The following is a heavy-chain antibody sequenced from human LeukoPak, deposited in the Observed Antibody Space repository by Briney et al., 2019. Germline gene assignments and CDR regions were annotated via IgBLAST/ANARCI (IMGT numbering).Heavy chain of an antibody. Sequence: GGSLRLSCAASGFTFSSYGMHWVRQAPGKGLEWVAFIRYDGDNKYYADSLKGRFTISRDNAKNSLYLQMNSLRVDDTAVYYCARDPTSSWETAFAIWGQGRMVTVSS. CDR2: IRYDGDNK. CDR3: ARDPTSSWETAFAI. D-gene: IGHD1-26*01. CDR1: GFTFSSYG. J-gene: IGHJ3*02. V-gene: IGHV3-30*02.